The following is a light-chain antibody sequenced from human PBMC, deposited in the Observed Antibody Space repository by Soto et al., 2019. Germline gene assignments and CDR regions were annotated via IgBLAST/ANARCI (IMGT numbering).Light chain of an antibody. CDR1: SSDVGRYNS. V-gene: IGLV2-11*01. CDR2: NVS. Sequence: QSVLTQPRSVSGSPGQSVTISCTGTSSDVGRYNSVSWYQQYSGKAPKLMIYNVSERPSGVPDRFSGSKSGNTASLTISALQAEDEADYYCCSFAGTYTLFGGGTKLTV. CDR3: CSFAGTYTL. J-gene: IGLJ2*01.